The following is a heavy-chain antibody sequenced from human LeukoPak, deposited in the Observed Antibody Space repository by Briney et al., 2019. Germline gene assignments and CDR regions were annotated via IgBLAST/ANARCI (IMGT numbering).Heavy chain of an antibody. D-gene: IGHD5-24*01. V-gene: IGHV4-34*01. J-gene: IGHJ6*02. CDR1: GGSFSGYY. CDR3: AIKVRLHQKYYYYGMDV. CDR2: INHSGST. Sequence: PSETLSLTCAVYGGSFSGYYWSWIRQPPGKGLEWIGEINHSGSTNYNPSLKSRVTISVDTSKNQFSLKLSSVTAADTAVYYCAIKVRLHQKYYYYGMDVWGQGTTVTVSS.